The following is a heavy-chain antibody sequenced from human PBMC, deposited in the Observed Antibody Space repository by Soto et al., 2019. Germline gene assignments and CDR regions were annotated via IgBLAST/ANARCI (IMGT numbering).Heavy chain of an antibody. CDR3: ASLVATTTLGYGRYYFDY. Sequence: SETLSLTCTVSGGSISSGGYYWSWIRQHPGKGLEWIGYIYYSGSTYYNPSLKSRVTISVDTSKNQFSLKLSSVTAADTAVYYCASLVATTTLGYGRYYFDYWGQGTLVTVSS. CDR1: GGSISSGGYY. V-gene: IGHV4-31*03. CDR2: IYYSGST. J-gene: IGHJ4*02. D-gene: IGHD5-12*01.